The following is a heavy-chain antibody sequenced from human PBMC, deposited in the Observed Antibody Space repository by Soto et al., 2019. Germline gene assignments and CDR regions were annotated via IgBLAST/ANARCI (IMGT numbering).Heavy chain of an antibody. CDR1: GDSVSSNSAA. CDR3: AIEVTTPMYDTALDLRDN. D-gene: IGHD3-3*01. V-gene: IGHV6-1*01. CDR2: TYYRSKWYN. Sequence: PPQTLSRTCAISGDSVSSNSAAWKCIRQCPSRGLEWLGRTYYRSKWYNDYAVSVKSRITINPDTSKNQFSLQLNSVTPEDTAVYYCAIEVTTPMYDTALDLRDNRGQGTVVTVSP. J-gene: IGHJ4*02.